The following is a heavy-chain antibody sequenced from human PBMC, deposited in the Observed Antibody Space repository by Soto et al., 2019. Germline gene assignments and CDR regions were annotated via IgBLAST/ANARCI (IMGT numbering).Heavy chain of an antibody. D-gene: IGHD3-9*01. J-gene: IGHJ3*02. Sequence: SETLSLTCAVYGGSFSGYYWSWIRQPPGKGLEWIGEINHSGSTNYNPSLKSRVTISVDTSKNQFSLKLSSVTAADTAVYYCASSYYDILTGYYRDVDAFDIWGQGTMVTVSS. CDR3: ASSYYDILTGYYRDVDAFDI. CDR1: GGSFSGYY. V-gene: IGHV4-34*01. CDR2: INHSGST.